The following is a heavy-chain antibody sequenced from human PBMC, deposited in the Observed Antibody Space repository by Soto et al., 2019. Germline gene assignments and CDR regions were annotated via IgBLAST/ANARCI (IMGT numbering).Heavy chain of an antibody. D-gene: IGHD2-15*01. CDR2: INHSGST. V-gene: IGHV4-34*01. CDR3: ARDLMRPVVTGSPNDRRTIYNWFDS. J-gene: IGHJ5*01. CDR1: CGSFSGYY. Sequence: SETLSLTCAVYCGSFSGYYWSWIRQPPGKGLEWIGEINHSGSTNYNPSLKSRVTMSVDTSKNQFSLKLSSVTAEDTAVYFCARDLMRPVVTGSPNDRRTIYNWFDSWGEGTLVTVSS.